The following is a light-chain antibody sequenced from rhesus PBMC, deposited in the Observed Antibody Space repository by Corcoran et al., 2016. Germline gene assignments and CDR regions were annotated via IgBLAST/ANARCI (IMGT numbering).Light chain of an antibody. CDR1: QGITND. Sequence: DIQMTQSPSSLSASVGDRVTITCRASQGITNDLAWYQQKPGETPTLLIYEASSLQSGIPSRFSGSGSGTDFTLTISSLQSEDFATYYCQHYYSTPYIFGQGTKVEIK. CDR3: QHYYSTPYI. J-gene: IGKJ2*01. CDR2: EAS. V-gene: IGKV1-80*01.